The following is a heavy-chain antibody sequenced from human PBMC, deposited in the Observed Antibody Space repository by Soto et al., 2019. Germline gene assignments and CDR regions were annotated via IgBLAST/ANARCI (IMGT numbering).Heavy chain of an antibody. CDR1: GFTFGTYG. Sequence: QVQLVESGGGVVQSGTSLRLSCAASGFTFGTYGMHWVRQAPGKRLEWLAVIWHDGSKENYADSVRGRFTISRDKYKDTVYLQMNRLRGEDTAVYYCARGFGAAVHAAHLDYWGQGTPVTVSS. V-gene: IGHV3-33*01. J-gene: IGHJ4*02. D-gene: IGHD3-10*01. CDR3: ARGFGAAVHAAHLDY. CDR2: IWHDGSKE.